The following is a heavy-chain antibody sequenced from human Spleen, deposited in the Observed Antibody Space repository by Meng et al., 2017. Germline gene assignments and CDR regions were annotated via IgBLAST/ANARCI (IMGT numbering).Heavy chain of an antibody. J-gene: IGHJ5*01. V-gene: IGHV4-30-4*01. CDR2: IAYSGSS. Sequence: QVQLQESGSGLVKPSQTLSLTCTVSGGSVSSSGYSWSWIRQPPGKGLEWIGSIAYSGSSSYNPSPKSRLTMSVDTSKNQFSLKLTSVTAADTAVYYCATETRIAIFGVVAFDSWGQGTLVTVSS. D-gene: IGHD3-3*01. CDR1: GGSVSSSGYS. CDR3: ATETRIAIFGVVAFDS.